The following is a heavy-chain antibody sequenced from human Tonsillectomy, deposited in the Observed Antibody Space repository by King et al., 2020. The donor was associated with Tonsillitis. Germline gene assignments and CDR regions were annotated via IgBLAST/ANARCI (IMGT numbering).Heavy chain of an antibody. Sequence: QLVQSGAEVTKPGASVKVSCKASGYSFTNHGITWVRQAPGQGLEWMGWISGYNDNPKYAQNLQGRLTMTTDSATGTAYMDLRSLRSDDTAVYYCARDQHSSGLYKVTTYAFDIWGQGTTVTVSS. J-gene: IGHJ3*02. CDR1: GYSFTNHG. CDR3: ARDQHSSGLYKVTTYAFDI. D-gene: IGHD6-19*01. CDR2: ISGYNDNP. V-gene: IGHV1-18*01.